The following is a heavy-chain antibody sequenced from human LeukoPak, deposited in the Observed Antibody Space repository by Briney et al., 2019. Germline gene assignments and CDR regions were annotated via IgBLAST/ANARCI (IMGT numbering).Heavy chain of an antibody. CDR2: IYSSGST. V-gene: IGHV4-59*08. Sequence: NPSETLSLTCNVSGGSIRGYYWSWIRQPPGKGLEWIGYIYSSGSTNYSPSLKSRVTISVDTSKNQFSLKLSSVTAADTAVYYCARHGYGDDVGNWFDPWGQGTLVSVSS. J-gene: IGHJ5*02. CDR1: GGSIRGYY. D-gene: IGHD2-2*03. CDR3: ARHGYGDDVGNWFDP.